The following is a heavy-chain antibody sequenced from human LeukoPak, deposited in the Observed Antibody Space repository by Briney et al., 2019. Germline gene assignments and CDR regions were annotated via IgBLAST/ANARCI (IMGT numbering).Heavy chain of an antibody. Sequence: SETLSLTCTVTGGSIRSGGYSWSWIRQHPGKGLEWIGYIYYSGSSYYNPSLKSRVTISVDTSKNQFSLKLSSVTAADTAVYYCARTPYDSSGTRHHDWGQGTLVTVSS. V-gene: IGHV4-31*03. CDR3: ARTPYDSSGTRHHD. J-gene: IGHJ4*02. D-gene: IGHD3-22*01. CDR1: GGSIRSGGYS. CDR2: IYYSGSS.